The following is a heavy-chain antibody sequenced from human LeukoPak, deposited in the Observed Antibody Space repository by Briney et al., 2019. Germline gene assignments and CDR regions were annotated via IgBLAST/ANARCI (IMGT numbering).Heavy chain of an antibody. J-gene: IGHJ4*02. CDR2: IRYDGSNK. V-gene: IGHV3-30*02. D-gene: IGHD2-2*02. Sequence: PGGSLRLSCAASGFTFSSYGMHWVRQAPGKGLEWVAFIRYDGSNKYYADTVKGRFTTSRDNPKNTLYLQMNSLRAEDTAVYYCARSGCHSDTICYMGLSSFDYWGQGTLVTVSS. CDR1: GFTFSSYG. CDR3: ARSGCHSDTICYMGLSSFDY.